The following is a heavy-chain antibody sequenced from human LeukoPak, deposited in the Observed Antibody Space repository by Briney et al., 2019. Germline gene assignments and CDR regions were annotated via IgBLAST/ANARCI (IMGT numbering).Heavy chain of an antibody. D-gene: IGHD3-10*01. CDR3: ARGLWYYGSGEVGFDP. V-gene: IGHV3-30*04. CDR2: ISYDGSNK. CDR1: GFTFSSYA. J-gene: IGHJ5*02. Sequence: GGSLRLSCAASGFTFSSYAMHWVRQAPGKGLEWVAVISYDGSNKYYADSVKGRFTISRDNSKNTLYPQMNSLRAEDTAVYYCARGLWYYGSGEVGFDPWGQGTLVTVSS.